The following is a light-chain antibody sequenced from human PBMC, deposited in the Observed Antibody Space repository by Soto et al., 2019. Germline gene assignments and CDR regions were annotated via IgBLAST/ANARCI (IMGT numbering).Light chain of an antibody. V-gene: IGKV2-28*01. Sequence: DIVMTQSPLSLPVTPGEPATISCRSSQSLLHSNGYTYLDWYVQKPGQSTQRLIYLGSNRASGVPYRFSGSGSGTDFTLKISTVEAEDVGVYYCMEALQSHTFGQGTKLEIK. CDR3: MEALQSHT. CDR1: QSLLHSNGYTY. CDR2: LGS. J-gene: IGKJ2*01.